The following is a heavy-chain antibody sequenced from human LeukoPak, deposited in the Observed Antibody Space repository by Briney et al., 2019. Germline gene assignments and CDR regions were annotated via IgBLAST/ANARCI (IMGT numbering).Heavy chain of an antibody. CDR3: ARGSDGWFAFDY. Sequence: PGGSLRLSCAASEFTVSTNYMSWVRQAPGKGLEWVSIIYSTGGKYYTDSVKGRFTISRDNSKHTLYLQMNGLRGEDTAVYYCARGSDGWFAFDYWGQGILVTVSS. CDR1: EFTVSTNY. V-gene: IGHV3-66*01. J-gene: IGHJ4*02. CDR2: IYSTGGK. D-gene: IGHD6-19*01.